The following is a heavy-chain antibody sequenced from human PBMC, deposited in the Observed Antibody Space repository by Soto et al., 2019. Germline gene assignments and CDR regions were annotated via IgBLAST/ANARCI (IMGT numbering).Heavy chain of an antibody. Sequence: EVQLLESGGGLVQPGGSLRLSCAASGFTFSSYAMSWVRQAPGKGLEWVSAISGSGGSTYYADSVKGRFTISRDNSKNTLYLQMNSLRAEDTAVYYCAKDLGGPAIAARRGYFDYWGQVTLVTVSS. D-gene: IGHD6-6*01. J-gene: IGHJ4*02. CDR3: AKDLGGPAIAARRGYFDY. CDR2: ISGSGGST. CDR1: GFTFSSYA. V-gene: IGHV3-23*01.